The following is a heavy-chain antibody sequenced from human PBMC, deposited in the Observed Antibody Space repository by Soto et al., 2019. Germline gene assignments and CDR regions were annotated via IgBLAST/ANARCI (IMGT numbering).Heavy chain of an antibody. J-gene: IGHJ6*02. CDR2: IYYSGST. Sequence: SETLSLTCTVSGGSISSGDYYGSWIRQPPGKGLEWIGYIYYSGSTYYNPSLKSRVTISVDTSKSQFPLKLSSVTAAETAVYYCAGVLQQRENYYYCGMDVWGQGTTGAVSS. CDR1: GGSISSGDYY. V-gene: IGHV4-30-4*01. CDR3: AGVLQQRENYYYCGMDV. D-gene: IGHD6-13*01.